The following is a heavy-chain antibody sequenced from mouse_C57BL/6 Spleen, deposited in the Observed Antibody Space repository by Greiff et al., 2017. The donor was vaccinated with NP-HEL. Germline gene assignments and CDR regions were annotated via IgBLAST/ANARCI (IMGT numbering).Heavy chain of an antibody. D-gene: IGHD1-1*01. Sequence: QVQLQQPGAELVKPGASVKMSCKASGYTFTSYWITWVKQRPGQGLEWIGDIYPGSGSTNYNEKFKSKATLTVDTSSSTAYMQLSSLTSEDAAVYYCARVRITLDYAMVYWGQGPSVTVAS. CDR3: ARVRITLDYAMVY. J-gene: IGHJ4*01. CDR2: IYPGSGST. CDR1: GYTFTSYW. V-gene: IGHV1-55*01.